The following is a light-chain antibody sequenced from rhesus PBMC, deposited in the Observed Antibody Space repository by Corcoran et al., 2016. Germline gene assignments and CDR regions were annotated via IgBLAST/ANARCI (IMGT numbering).Light chain of an antibody. CDR3: QQESNWYS. Sequence: EIVMTQSPATLSLSPGERATLSCRASQSVSSRLAWYQQKPGQAPRLLSYDASSRVTGLPDRCSGSGSGTDFTLPISCLGPEDVAVSFCQQESNWYSFGPGTKVEIK. CDR1: QSVSSR. CDR2: DAS. V-gene: IGKV3-17*02. J-gene: IGKJ2*01.